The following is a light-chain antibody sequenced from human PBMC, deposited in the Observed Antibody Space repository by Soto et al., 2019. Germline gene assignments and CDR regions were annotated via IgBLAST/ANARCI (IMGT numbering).Light chain of an antibody. CDR2: SNN. J-gene: IGLJ1*01. CDR3: AAWDDSLNGANYV. V-gene: IGLV1-44*01. CDR1: SSNIGSNT. Sequence: VLTQPPSASGTPGQRVTISCSGSSSNIGSNTVNWYQQLPGTAPKLLIYSNNQRPSGVPDRFSGSKSGTSASLAISGLQSEDEADYYCAAWDDSLNGANYVFGTGTKVTVL.